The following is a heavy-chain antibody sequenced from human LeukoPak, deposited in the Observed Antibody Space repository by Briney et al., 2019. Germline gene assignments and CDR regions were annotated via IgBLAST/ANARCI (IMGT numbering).Heavy chain of an antibody. V-gene: IGHV1-69*13. D-gene: IGHD4-11*01. CDR3: ARATSNSDGYYYYMDV. J-gene: IGHJ6*03. Sequence: SVKVSCKASGYTFTSYGISWVRQAPGQGLEWMGGIIPIFGTANYAQKFQGRVTITADESTSTAYMELSSLRSEDTAVYYCARATSNSDGYYYYMDVWGKGTTVTVSS. CDR1: GYTFTSYG. CDR2: IIPIFGTA.